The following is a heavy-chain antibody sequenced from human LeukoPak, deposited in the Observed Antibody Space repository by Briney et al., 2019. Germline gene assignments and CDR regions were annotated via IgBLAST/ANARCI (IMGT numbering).Heavy chain of an antibody. D-gene: IGHD6-6*01. V-gene: IGHV3-21*01. CDR3: ARDGEQLALDY. CDR1: GFTFSSYE. Sequence: GGSLRLSCAASGFTFSSYEMNWVRQAPGKGLEWVSSISSSSSYIYYADSVKGRFTISRDNAKNSLYLQMNSLRAEDTAVYYCARDGEQLALDYWGQGTLVTVSS. CDR2: ISSSSSYI. J-gene: IGHJ4*02.